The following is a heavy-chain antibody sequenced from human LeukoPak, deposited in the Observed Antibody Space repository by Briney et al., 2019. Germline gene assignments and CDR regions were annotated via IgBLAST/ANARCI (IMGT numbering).Heavy chain of an antibody. CDR1: GYTFTSYG. CDR3: ASALVTPRYYYMDV. CDR2: IIPISGTT. J-gene: IGHJ6*03. Sequence: SVKVSCKASGYTFTSYGISWVRQAPGQGLEWMGRIIPISGTTIYAQNFQGRVSITTDESTSTAYLELSSLKSEDTAVYYCASALVTPRYYYMDVWDKGTTVTVSS. V-gene: IGHV1-69*05. D-gene: IGHD4-23*01.